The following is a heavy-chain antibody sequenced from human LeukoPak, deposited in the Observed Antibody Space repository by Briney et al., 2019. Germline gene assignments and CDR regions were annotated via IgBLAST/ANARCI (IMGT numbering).Heavy chain of an antibody. Sequence: PSETLSLTCTVSGGSISSYYWSWIRQPPGKGLEWIGYIYYSGSTNYNPSLKSRVTMSVDTSKNQFSLKLSSVTAADTAVYYCARQLGVDNWFDPWGQGTLVTVSS. CDR2: IYYSGST. CDR1: GGSISSYY. V-gene: IGHV4-59*08. CDR3: ARQLGVDNWFDP. D-gene: IGHD3-3*01. J-gene: IGHJ5*02.